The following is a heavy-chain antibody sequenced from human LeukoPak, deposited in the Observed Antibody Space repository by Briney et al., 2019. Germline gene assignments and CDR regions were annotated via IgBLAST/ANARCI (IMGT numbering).Heavy chain of an antibody. CDR3: AKDFTLDGYDSSGYYGANFDY. CDR1: GFTFSSYA. CDR2: ISGSGGST. V-gene: IGHV3-23*01. J-gene: IGHJ4*02. Sequence: GGPLRLSCAASGFTFSSYAMSWVRQAPGKGLEWVSAISGSGGSTYYADSVKGRFTISRDNSKNTLYLQMNSLRAEDTAVYYCAKDFTLDGYDSSGYYGANFDYWGQGTLVTVSS. D-gene: IGHD3-22*01.